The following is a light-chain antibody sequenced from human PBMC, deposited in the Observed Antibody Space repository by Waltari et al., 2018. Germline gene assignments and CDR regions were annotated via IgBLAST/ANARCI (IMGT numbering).Light chain of an antibody. CDR3: SSYTSSYVV. CDR1: SSDVGGYKY. CDR2: EVS. V-gene: IGLV2-14*01. J-gene: IGLJ2*01. Sequence: QSALTQPASVSGSPGQSITISCTGTSSDVGGYKYVSWYQQHPGKAPKLMIYEVSNRPSGVSNRFSGSKSGNTASLTISGLQAEDEADYYCSSYTSSYVVFGGGTKLTVL.